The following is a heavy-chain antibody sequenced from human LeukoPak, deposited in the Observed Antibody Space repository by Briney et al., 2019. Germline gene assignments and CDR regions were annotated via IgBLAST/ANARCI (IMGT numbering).Heavy chain of an antibody. CDR1: GYTFTSYY. V-gene: IGHV1-46*01. CDR2: INPRGGST. D-gene: IGHD1-26*01. J-gene: IGHJ4*02. Sequence: ASVKVSCEASGYTFTSYYMHWVRPAPGQGLGWMGIINPRGGSTSNAQKFQGRVTMTRATSTSTVNMELSSLRSRDTAVYYCARDQQWELRYYFDYWGEGTLVTVSS. CDR3: ARDQQWELRYYFDY.